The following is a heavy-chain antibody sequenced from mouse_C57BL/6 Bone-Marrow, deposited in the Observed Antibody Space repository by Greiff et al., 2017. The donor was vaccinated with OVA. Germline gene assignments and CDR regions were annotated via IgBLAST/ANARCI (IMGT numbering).Heavy chain of an antibody. D-gene: IGHD1-1*01. CDR3: TTATTVVADYAMDY. CDR1: GFNIKDYY. Sequence: EVKLVESGAELVRPGASVKLSCTASGFNIKDYYMHWVKQRPEQGLEWIGRIDPEDGDTEYAPKFQGKATMTADTSPNTAYLQLSSLTSEDTAVYYCTTATTVVADYAMDYWGQGTSVTVSS. CDR2: IDPEDGDT. J-gene: IGHJ4*01. V-gene: IGHV14-1*01.